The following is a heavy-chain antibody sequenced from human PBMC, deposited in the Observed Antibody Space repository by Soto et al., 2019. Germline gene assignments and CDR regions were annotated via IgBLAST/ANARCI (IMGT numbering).Heavy chain of an antibody. V-gene: IGHV4-59*01. CDR3: ASYRGALYFES. Sequence: PYETLSLTCSVSGSSMSSNYWSWIRQSPDKGLEWLGYVFYGGTDYNPSLGGRVSMSVETSKSQFSLKLSSVTVADTAVYYCASYRGALYFESWGPGSLVTVSS. D-gene: IGHD3-16*01. CDR1: GSSMSSNY. J-gene: IGHJ4*02. CDR2: VFYGGT.